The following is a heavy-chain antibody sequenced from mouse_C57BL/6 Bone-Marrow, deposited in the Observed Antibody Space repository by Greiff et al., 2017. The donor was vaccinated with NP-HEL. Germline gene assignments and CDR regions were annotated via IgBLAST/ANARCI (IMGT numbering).Heavy chain of an antibody. CDR1: GFTFSSYA. V-gene: IGHV5-4*01. J-gene: IGHJ2*01. CDR2: ISDGGSYT. CDR3: ARDETGYFDY. Sequence: EVKLMESGGGLVKPGGSLKLSCAASGFTFSSYAMSWVRQTPEKRLEWVATISDGGSYTYYPGNVKGRFTISRDNAKNNLYLQMSHLKSEDTAMYYCARDETGYFDYWGQGTTLTVSS.